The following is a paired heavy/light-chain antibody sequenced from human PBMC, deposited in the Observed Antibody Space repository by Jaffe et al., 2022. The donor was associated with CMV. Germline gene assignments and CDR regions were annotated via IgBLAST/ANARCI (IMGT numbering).Heavy chain of an antibody. CDR2: ISGSGSST. CDR1: GFFFSSYA. Sequence: EVQLVESGGDLVQPGGSLRLSCEGSGFFFSSYAMTWVRQAPGKGLEWVSSISGSGSSTYYSDSVKGRFTISRDNSKNTLYLQMNGLRAEDTALYHCAKDGYGHSNLLDQWGQGTLVAVSS. D-gene: IGHD4-17*01. J-gene: IGHJ4*02. CDR3: AKDGYGHSNLLDQ. V-gene: IGHV3-23*04.
Light chain of an antibody. CDR2: GAS. CDR3: HQYNDWPPSFT. V-gene: IGKV3-15*01. Sequence: IVMTQSPATLSVSPGERATLSCRASQSIAGNVAWYQHKPGQAPRLLIYGASTRATGVPARFSGSGSGTEFTLTISSLQSEDLALYYCHQYNDWPPSFTFGPGTTVDIK. J-gene: IGKJ3*01. CDR1: QSIAGN.